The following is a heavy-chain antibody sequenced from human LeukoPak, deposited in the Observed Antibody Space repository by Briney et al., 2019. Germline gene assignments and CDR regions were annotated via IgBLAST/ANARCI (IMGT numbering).Heavy chain of an antibody. V-gene: IGHV3-48*03. D-gene: IGHD6-13*01. CDR1: GFTFSSYE. CDR3: AREGSSSWYGNWFDP. Sequence: GGSLRLSCAASGFTFSSYEMNWVRQAPGKGLEWVSYISSSGSTIYYADSVKGRFTISRDNAKNSLYLQMNSLRAEDTAVYYCAREGSSSWYGNWFDPWGQGTLVTVSS. CDR2: ISSSGSTI. J-gene: IGHJ5*02.